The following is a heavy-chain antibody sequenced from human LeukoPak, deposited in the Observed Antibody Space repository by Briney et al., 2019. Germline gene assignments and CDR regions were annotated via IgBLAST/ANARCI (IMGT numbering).Heavy chain of an antibody. D-gene: IGHD4-11*01. CDR1: GLILSSYG. J-gene: IGHJ4*02. CDR2: IWYDGTNI. V-gene: IGHV3-33*01. Sequence: GGSLRLSCAASGLILSSYGIHWVRQAPGKGLEWVAVIWYDGTNIYYGDSVRGRFSISRDNSKNTVYLQMDSLRAEDTAVYYCARDAGGAFGNYVNYFDYWGQGTLVTVSS. CDR3: ARDAGGAFGNYVNYFDY.